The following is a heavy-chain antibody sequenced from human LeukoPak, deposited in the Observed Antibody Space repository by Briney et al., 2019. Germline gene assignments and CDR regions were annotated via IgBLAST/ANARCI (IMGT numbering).Heavy chain of an antibody. CDR2: IASDGRDK. J-gene: IGHJ4*02. Sequence: GGSLRLSCAGSGFSFSNYGMHWVRQAPGKGPEWVAVIASDGRDKHQAESVKGRFIISRDNSKNTLYLQMNSLRAEDTAVYFCAKDRNMGPATYYFDSWGQGALVTVSS. CDR1: GFSFSNYG. V-gene: IGHV3-30*18. CDR3: AKDRNMGPATYYFDS. D-gene: IGHD1-26*01.